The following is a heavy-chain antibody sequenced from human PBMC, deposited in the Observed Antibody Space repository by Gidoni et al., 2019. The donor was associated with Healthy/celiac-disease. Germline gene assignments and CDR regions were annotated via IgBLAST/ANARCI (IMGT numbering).Heavy chain of an antibody. CDR3: ARDAGRDIVVVVAAPGAAFDI. Sequence: TLSLTCTVSGGSVSSGSYYWSWIRQPPGKGLEWIGYIYYSGSTNYNPSLKSRVTISVDTSKNQFSLKLSSVTATDTAVYYCARDAGRDIVVVVAAPGAAFDIWGQGTMVTVSS. CDR1: GGSVSSGSYY. V-gene: IGHV4-61*01. CDR2: IYYSGST. D-gene: IGHD2-15*01. J-gene: IGHJ3*02.